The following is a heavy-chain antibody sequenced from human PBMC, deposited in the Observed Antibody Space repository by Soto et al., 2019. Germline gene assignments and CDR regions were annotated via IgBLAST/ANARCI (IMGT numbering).Heavy chain of an antibody. J-gene: IGHJ4*02. CDR1: GASISSYY. CDR3: AKLVRDDVRRSDLDH. D-gene: IGHD3-10*02. V-gene: IGHV4-59*08. CDR2: IYYSGST. Sequence: SETLSLTCTVSGASISSYYWSWIRQPPGKGLEWIGYIYYSGSTNYNPSLKSRVTISVDTSRNQFSLNLRSVTAADSGVYYCAKLVRDDVRRSDLDHWGQGTLVTVSS.